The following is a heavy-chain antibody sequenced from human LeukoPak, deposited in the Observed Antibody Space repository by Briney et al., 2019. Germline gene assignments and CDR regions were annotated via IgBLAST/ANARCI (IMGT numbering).Heavy chain of an antibody. CDR1: GGSISSGSYY. D-gene: IGHD6-6*01. CDR3: ARDVPTGRIAGDWFDP. V-gene: IGHV4-61*02. J-gene: IGHJ5*02. CDR2: IYTSGST. Sequence: SQTLSLTCTVSGGSISSGSYYWSWIRQPAGKGLEWIGRIYTSGSTNYNPSLKSRVIISVDTSKNQFSLKLSTVTAADTAVYYCARDVPTGRIAGDWFDPWGQGTLVTVSS.